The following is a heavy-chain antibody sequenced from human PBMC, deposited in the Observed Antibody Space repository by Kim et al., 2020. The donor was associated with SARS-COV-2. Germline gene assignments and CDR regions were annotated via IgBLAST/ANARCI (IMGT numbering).Heavy chain of an antibody. CDR2: ISGNGVNK. CDR3: AKVVGMDGYNYYYYYGMDV. V-gene: IGHV3-23*01. CDR1: GFTFDTYA. J-gene: IGHJ6*02. Sequence: GGSLRLSCVASGFTFDTYAMSWVRQAPGKGLEWVSVISGNGVNKFHADSVRGRFTISRDNSKNTLYLQMNSLRDEDTALYYCAKVVGMDGYNYYYYYGMDVWGQGTAVTVSS. D-gene: IGHD5-12*01.